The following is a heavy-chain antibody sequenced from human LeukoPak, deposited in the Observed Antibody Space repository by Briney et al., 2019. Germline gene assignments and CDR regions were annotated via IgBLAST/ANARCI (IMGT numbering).Heavy chain of an antibody. V-gene: IGHV3-23*01. D-gene: IGHD3-22*01. J-gene: IGHJ4*02. CDR2: ISGSGGST. CDR3: AKEGGYYDSSGYYDY. Sequence: GGSLRLSCAASGFTFSSYAMSRVRQAPGKGLEWVSAISGSGGSTYYADSVKGRFTISRDNSKNTLYLQMNSLRAEDTAVYYCAKEGGYYDSSGYYDYWGQGTLVTVSS. CDR1: GFTFSSYA.